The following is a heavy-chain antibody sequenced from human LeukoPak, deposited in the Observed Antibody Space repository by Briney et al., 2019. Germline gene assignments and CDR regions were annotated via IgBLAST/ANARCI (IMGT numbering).Heavy chain of an antibody. CDR3: AKVVVPAASPLNWFDP. CDR1: GFNFINYG. Sequence: GGSLRLSCAASGFNFINYGMNWVRQAPGKGLEWVSSISSSSSYIYYADSVKGRFTISRDNAQNSLYLQMNSLRAEDTAVYYCAKVVVPAASPLNWFDPWGQGTLVTVSS. CDR2: ISSSSSYI. V-gene: IGHV3-21*01. J-gene: IGHJ5*02. D-gene: IGHD2-2*01.